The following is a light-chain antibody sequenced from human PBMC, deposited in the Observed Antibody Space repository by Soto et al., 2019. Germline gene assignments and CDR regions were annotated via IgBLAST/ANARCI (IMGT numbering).Light chain of an antibody. CDR3: QQYHSYWT. V-gene: IGKV1-5*01. J-gene: IGKJ1*01. CDR2: DAS. CDR1: QTITTW. Sequence: DIQMTQSPSNLSASVGDRVTITCRASQTITTWLAWYQQKPGKAPKLLVFDASSLESGVPSRFSGSGSGTEFSLTISSLQPDDFATYFCQQYHSYWTVGQGTKVEIK.